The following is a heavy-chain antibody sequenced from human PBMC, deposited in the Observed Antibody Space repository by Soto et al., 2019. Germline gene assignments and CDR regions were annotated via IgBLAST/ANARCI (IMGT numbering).Heavy chain of an antibody. CDR2: ITASGNSR. CDR1: GFSVKSNY. Sequence: GWSLRLSCAASGFSVKSNYMTWVRQAPGKALEWVSGITASGNSRYYADSVKDRFTISRDNSRNTLFLQVDSLRGEDTGTYYCAKGFAVAVVYFEYWGQGTVVTVSS. D-gene: IGHD6-19*01. J-gene: IGHJ4*02. CDR3: AKGFAVAVVYFEY. V-gene: IGHV3-23*01.